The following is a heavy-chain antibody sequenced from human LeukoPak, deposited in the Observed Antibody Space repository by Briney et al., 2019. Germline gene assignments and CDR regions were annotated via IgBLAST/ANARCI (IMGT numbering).Heavy chain of an antibody. CDR2: IGSGGSTK. D-gene: IGHD4-17*01. CDR3: AREGATVTTFDY. Sequence: GGSLRLSCAAFGFNFSDYYMTWIRQAPGKGLEWLSYIGSGGSTKNYADSVKGRFTISRDNAKNSLFLQLNSLRVEDTAVYYCAREGATVTTFDYWGQGTLVTVSS. J-gene: IGHJ4*02. CDR1: GFNFSDYY. V-gene: IGHV3-11*04.